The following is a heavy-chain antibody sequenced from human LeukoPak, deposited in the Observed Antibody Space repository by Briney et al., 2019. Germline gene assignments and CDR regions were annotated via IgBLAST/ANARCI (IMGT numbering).Heavy chain of an antibody. D-gene: IGHD2-2*02. CDR2: INHSGST. CDR3: ARGVGGYCSSTSCYMPDFDN. CDR1: GGSFSGYY. J-gene: IGHJ4*02. Sequence: SETLSLTCAVYGGSFSGYYWSWIRQPPGKGLEWIGEINHSGSTNYNPSLKSRVTISVDTSKNQFSLKLSSVTAADTAVYYCARGVGGYCSSTSCYMPDFDNWGQGTLVTVSS. V-gene: IGHV4-34*01.